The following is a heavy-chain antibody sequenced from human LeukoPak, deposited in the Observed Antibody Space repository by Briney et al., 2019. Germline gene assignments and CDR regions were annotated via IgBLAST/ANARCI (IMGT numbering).Heavy chain of an antibody. V-gene: IGHV4-4*07. CDR2: IYTSGST. CDR3: ARDQGVVRGYYYYAMDV. D-gene: IGHD3-10*01. J-gene: IGHJ6*02. CDR1: GGSISSYY. Sequence: PSETQSLTCTVSGGSISSYYWSWIRQPAGKGLEWIGRIYTSGSTTYSPSLKSRVTLSVDTSKNQFSLKLSSVTAADTALYYCARDQGVVRGYYYYAMDVWGQGTTVTVSS.